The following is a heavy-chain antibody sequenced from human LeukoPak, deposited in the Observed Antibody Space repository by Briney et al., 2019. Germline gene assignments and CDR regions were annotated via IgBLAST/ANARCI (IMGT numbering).Heavy chain of an antibody. CDR2: IKQDGSEK. V-gene: IGHV3-7*01. D-gene: IGHD2-2*02. J-gene: IGHJ4*02. CDR1: GFTFSSYW. CDR3: ARIGDLSLPAAILFDY. Sequence: GGSLRLSCAASGFTFSSYWMGWVRQAPGKGLEWVANIKQDGSEKYYVDSVKGRFTISRDNAKNSLYLQMNSLRAEDTAVYYCARIGDLSLPAAILFDYWGQGTLVTVSS.